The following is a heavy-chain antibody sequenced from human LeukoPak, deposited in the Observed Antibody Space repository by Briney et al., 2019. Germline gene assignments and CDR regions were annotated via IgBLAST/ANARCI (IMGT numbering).Heavy chain of an antibody. CDR2: IYYSEST. CDR1: GGPISSSPYY. J-gene: IGHJ4*02. D-gene: IGHD6-19*01. Sequence: PSETLSLTCSVSGGPISSSPYYWGWIRQSPGKGLEWIGNIYYSESTHHNPSLKSRLTISVDTSKNLFSLKLTSVTAADTAIYYCARQWYSSGWYGDWGQGILVTVSS. V-gene: IGHV4-39*01. CDR3: ARQWYSSGWYGD.